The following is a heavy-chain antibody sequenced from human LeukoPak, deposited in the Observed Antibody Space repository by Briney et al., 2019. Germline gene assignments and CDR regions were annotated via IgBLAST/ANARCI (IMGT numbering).Heavy chain of an antibody. D-gene: IGHD4-17*01. Sequence: PGGSLRLSCAASGFSFSSSGMHWVRQAPGKGPEWVAFTRFDDSYKAYGDSVKGRFTISRDNSKNTLYLQMNSLRAEDTAVYYCAKMGTVTTQGTHLDYWGQGTLVTVSS. J-gene: IGHJ4*02. CDR3: AKMGTVTTQGTHLDY. CDR1: GFSFSSSG. V-gene: IGHV3-30*02. CDR2: TRFDDSYK.